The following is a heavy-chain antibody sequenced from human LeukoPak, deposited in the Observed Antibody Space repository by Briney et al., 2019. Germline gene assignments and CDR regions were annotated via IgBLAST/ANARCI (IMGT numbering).Heavy chain of an antibody. J-gene: IGHJ6*03. CDR2: IYYSGSI. CDR3: ARLANYYYHYMDV. Sequence: PSETLSLTCTVSGGSISSSSYYWGWIRQPPGKGLEWIGSIYYSGSIYYNSSLKSRVTMSVDTSKNQFSLKLSSVTAADTAVYYCARLANYYYHYMDVWGKGTTVTISS. CDR1: GGSISSSSYY. V-gene: IGHV4-39*01.